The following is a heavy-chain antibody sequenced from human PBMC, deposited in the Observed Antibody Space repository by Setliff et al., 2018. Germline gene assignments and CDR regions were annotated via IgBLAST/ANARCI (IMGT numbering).Heavy chain of an antibody. CDR2: MNPNSGNT. CDR3: ARAQSWSGGPYYFDN. V-gene: IGHV1-8*02. CDR1: GYTFTSYD. Sequence: ASVKVSCKASGYTFTSYDINWVRQATGQGLEWMGWMNPNSGNTGYAQKFQGRVTMTRNTSTSTAYMDLSSLRFEDTAEYYCARAQSWSGGPYYFDNWGQGTLVTVSS. D-gene: IGHD3-3*01. J-gene: IGHJ4*02.